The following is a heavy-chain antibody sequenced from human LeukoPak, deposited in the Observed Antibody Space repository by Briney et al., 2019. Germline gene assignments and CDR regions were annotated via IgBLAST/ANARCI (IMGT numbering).Heavy chain of an antibody. J-gene: IGHJ4*02. CDR1: GFIFSSYS. Sequence: PGGSLCLSCAASGFIFSSYSMNWVRQAPGKGLEWVSSISSSSSYIYYADSVKGRFTISRDNAKNSLYLQMNSLRAEDTAVYYCARDGGLYGNDYWGEGTVVTVSS. CDR2: ISSSSSYI. CDR3: ARDGGLYGNDY. V-gene: IGHV3-21*01. D-gene: IGHD6-19*01.